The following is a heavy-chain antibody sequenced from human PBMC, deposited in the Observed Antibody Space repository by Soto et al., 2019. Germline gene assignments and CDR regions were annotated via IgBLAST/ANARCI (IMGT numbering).Heavy chain of an antibody. CDR3: ARVTQSYYYYYGMDV. CDR2: IIPIFGTP. Sequence: QVQLVQSGAEIKKPGSSVKVSCKASGGTFSSYAISWVRQAPGQGLEWMGGIIPIFGTPNYAQKFQGRVTITADESTSTAYMELSSPRSEDTAVYYCARVTQSYYYYYGMDVWGQGTTVTVSS. J-gene: IGHJ6*02. V-gene: IGHV1-69*01. CDR1: GGTFSSYA. D-gene: IGHD4-4*01.